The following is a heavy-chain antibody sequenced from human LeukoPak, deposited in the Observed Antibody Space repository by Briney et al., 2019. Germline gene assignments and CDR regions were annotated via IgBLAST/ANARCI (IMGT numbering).Heavy chain of an antibody. CDR2: IYYSGST. J-gene: IGHJ2*01. Sequence: SETLSLTCAVYGGSFSGYYWSWIRQPPGKGLEWIGSIYYSGSTYYNPSLKSRVTISVDTSKNQFSLKLSSVTAADTAVYYCARLSGPPTTNWYFDLWGRGTLVTVSS. CDR1: GGSFSGYY. CDR3: ARLSGPPTTNWYFDL. D-gene: IGHD6-25*01. V-gene: IGHV4-34*01.